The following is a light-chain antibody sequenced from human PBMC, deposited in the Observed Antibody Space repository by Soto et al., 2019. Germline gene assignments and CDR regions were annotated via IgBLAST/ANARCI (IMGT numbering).Light chain of an antibody. CDR3: QQYGTSGWT. J-gene: IGKJ2*01. CDR1: QSFSRSY. Sequence: EIVLTQSPGTLSLSPGERATLSCRASQSFSRSYLAWYQQKPGQAPRLVIYGASSRATGIPDRFSGSGSGTDFTLTISRLEPEDCAVYYCQQYGTSGWTFGQGTKLEIK. V-gene: IGKV3-20*01. CDR2: GAS.